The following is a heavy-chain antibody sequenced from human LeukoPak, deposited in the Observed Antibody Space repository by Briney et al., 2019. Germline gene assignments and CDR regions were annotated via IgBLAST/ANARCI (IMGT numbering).Heavy chain of an antibody. V-gene: IGHV1-18*01. D-gene: IGHD3-22*01. Sequence: ASVKVSCKASGYTFTSYGISWVRQAPGQGLEWMGWISAYNGNTNYAQKLQGRVTMTTDTSTSTAYMELRSLRSDDTAVYYCARVWEYYYDSSSYFKFDYWGQGTLVTVSS. J-gene: IGHJ4*02. CDR2: ISAYNGNT. CDR1: GYTFTSYG. CDR3: ARVWEYYYDSSSYFKFDY.